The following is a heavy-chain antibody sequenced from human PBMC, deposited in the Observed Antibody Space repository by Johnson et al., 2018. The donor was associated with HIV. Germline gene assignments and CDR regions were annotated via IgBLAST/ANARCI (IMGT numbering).Heavy chain of an antibody. CDR1: GFTFSDYY. V-gene: IGHV3-11*04. D-gene: IGHD3-9*01. CDR2: ISSSGSTT. CDR3: AKALRIFDWFNAYDAFDI. Sequence: QVQLVESGGGLVKPGGSLRLSCAASGFTFSDYYMSWIRQAPGKGLEWVSYISSSGSTTYYADSVKGRFTISRDNAKNSLYLQMNSLRADDTAVYDCAKALRIFDWFNAYDAFDIWGQGTMVTVSS. J-gene: IGHJ3*02.